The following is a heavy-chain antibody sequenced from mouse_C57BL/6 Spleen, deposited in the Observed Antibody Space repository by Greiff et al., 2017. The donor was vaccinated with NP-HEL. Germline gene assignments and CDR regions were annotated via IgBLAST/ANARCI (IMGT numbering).Heavy chain of an antibody. CDR1: GYTFTDYY. D-gene: IGHD2-4*01. J-gene: IGHJ4*01. Sequence: VQLKESGPELVKPGASVKISCKASGYTFTDYYLNWVKQSHGKSLEWIGDINPNNGGTSYNQKFKGKATLTVDKSSSTAYMELRSLTSEDSAVYYCARDYDYDGGYAMDYWGQGTSVTVSS. V-gene: IGHV1-26*01. CDR2: INPNNGGT. CDR3: ARDYDYDGGYAMDY.